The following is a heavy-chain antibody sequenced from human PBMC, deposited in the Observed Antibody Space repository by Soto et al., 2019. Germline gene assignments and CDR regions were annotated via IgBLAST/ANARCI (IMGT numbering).Heavy chain of an antibody. J-gene: IGHJ5*02. CDR2: IDTIGDT. Sequence: EEQLVESGGDLVQPGGSLRLSCAASGFPFSSYDMHWVRQATGKGLEWVSSIDTIGDTYYSGSVRGRFTISRENAKNSVYLQMNSLRAGDTAIYFCAREIRGFGRGNWFDPWGQGTLVIVSS. CDR3: AREIRGFGRGNWFDP. CDR1: GFPFSSYD. D-gene: IGHD3-10*01. V-gene: IGHV3-13*01.